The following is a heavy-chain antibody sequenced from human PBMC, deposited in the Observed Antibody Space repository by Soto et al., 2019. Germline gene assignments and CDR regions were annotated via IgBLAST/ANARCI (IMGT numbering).Heavy chain of an antibody. V-gene: IGHV1-69*08. D-gene: IGHD2-21*01. CDR2: IIPILDTA. Sequence: QVQLVQSGAEVKKPGSSVKVSCKASGGTFSSYTISWVRQAPGQGLEWMGRIIPILDTANYAQKFQGRVTITADKSTSTAYMELSSRRSEDTAVYHWARALYFDSCGGHREEYFQNWGQGTLVTVSS. CDR3: ARALYFDSCGGHREEYFQN. CDR1: GGTFSSYT. J-gene: IGHJ1*01.